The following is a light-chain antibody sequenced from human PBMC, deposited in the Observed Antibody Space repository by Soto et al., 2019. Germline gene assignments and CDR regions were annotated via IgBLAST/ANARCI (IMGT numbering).Light chain of an antibody. J-gene: IGKJ3*01. CDR2: DAS. V-gene: IGKV1-33*01. Sequence: DIQMTQSPSSLSASVGDRVTITCQASQDISNYLNWYQQKPGKAPKLLIYDASNLETGVPSRFSGSGSGTDFTLTISSLQPEDVATYYCQKPGTFGPGTKVDIK. CDR1: QDISNY. CDR3: QKPGT.